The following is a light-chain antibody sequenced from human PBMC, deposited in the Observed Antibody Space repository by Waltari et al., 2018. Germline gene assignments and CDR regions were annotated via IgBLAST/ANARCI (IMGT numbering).Light chain of an antibody. CDR2: AAS. CDR3: QQYYSYPLT. V-gene: IGKV1-8*01. J-gene: IGKJ3*01. Sequence: AIRITQSPSSLSASTGDRVTITCRASQGISSYLAWYQQKPGKATKLLIYAASTLQSGVPSRFSGSGSGTDFTLTISCLQSEDFATYYCQQYYSYPLTFGPGTKVDIK. CDR1: QGISSY.